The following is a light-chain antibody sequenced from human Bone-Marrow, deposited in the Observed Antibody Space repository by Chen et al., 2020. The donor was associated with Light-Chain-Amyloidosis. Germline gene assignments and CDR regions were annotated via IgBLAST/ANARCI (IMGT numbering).Light chain of an antibody. CDR1: DLPTKY. Sequence: SYELTQPPSVSVSPGQTARITCSGDDLPTKYAYWYQQQPGQAPVLVIHRETERPSGISERFSGSSSGTTATLTISGVQAEDEADYHCQSADSSGTYEVIFGGGTKLTVL. V-gene: IGLV3-25*03. CDR2: RET. J-gene: IGLJ2*01. CDR3: QSADSSGTYEVI.